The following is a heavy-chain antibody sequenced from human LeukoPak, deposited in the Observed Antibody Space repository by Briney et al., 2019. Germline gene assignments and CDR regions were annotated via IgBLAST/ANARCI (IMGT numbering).Heavy chain of an antibody. CDR2: IYYSGST. V-gene: IGHV4-59*01. D-gene: IGHD3-3*01. Sequence: PSETLSLTCTVSGGSISSYYWSWIRQPPGKGLEWIGYIYYSGSTNYNPSLKSRATISVDTSKNQFSLKLSSVTAADTAVYYCARGITIFGVVIQPYYYYMDVWGKGTTVTVSS. CDR3: ARGITIFGVVIQPYYYYMDV. CDR1: GGSISSYY. J-gene: IGHJ6*03.